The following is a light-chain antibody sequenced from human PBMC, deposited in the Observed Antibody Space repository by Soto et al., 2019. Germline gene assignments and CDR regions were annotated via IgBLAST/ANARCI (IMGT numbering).Light chain of an antibody. CDR2: GAA. Sequence: EIVLTQSPGTLSLSPGERATLSCRASQSVACDYLAWYQQKPGQAPRLLIYGAASRATGIPDRFGGSGSGTDFTLTISRLEPEDFAVYYCQQYGNSPQTFGQGTKVEIK. CDR3: QQYGNSPQT. J-gene: IGKJ1*01. V-gene: IGKV3-20*01. CDR1: QSVACDY.